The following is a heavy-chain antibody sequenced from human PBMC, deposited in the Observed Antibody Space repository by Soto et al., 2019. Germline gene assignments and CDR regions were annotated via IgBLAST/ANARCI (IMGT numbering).Heavy chain of an antibody. J-gene: IGHJ4*02. CDR1: GGPISSYY. V-gene: IGHV4-59*01. CDR2: VYYSASTNYKPPL. CDR3: ARSDGRY. Sequence: SEILSLTCTVSGGPISSYYWSWIRQPPGKGLEWIGYVYYSASTNYKPPLNYNPSLKSRVTISLDTSKNQYSLRLSSVTTADTAVYYCARSDGRYWGQGTLVTVSS.